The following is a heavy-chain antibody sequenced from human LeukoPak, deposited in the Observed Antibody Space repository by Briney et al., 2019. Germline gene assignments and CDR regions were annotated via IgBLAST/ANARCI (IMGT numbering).Heavy chain of an antibody. J-gene: IGHJ4*02. V-gene: IGHV3-23*01. D-gene: IGHD6-19*01. CDR2: FDTGFGT. CDR3: ARSSGWWSLDY. CDR1: GFTFSTAS. Sequence: AGGSLRLSCAASGFTFSTASLHWVRQAPGRGPEWVSAFDTGFGTYYPDSLKGRFTISRDNSKNTLFLQMNSLRAEDTAVYYCARSSGWWSLDYWGQGTLVTVSS.